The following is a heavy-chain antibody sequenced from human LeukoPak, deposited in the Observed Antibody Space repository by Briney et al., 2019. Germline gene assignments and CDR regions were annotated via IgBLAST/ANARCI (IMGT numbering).Heavy chain of an antibody. J-gene: IGHJ4*02. CDR3: ALPYIAAAGTFDY. V-gene: IGHV1-2*02. CDR1: GYTFTGYY. CDR2: TNPNSGGT. D-gene: IGHD6-13*01. Sequence: GASVKVSCKASGYTFTGYYMHWVRQAPGQGLEWMGWTNPNSGGTNYAQKFQGRVTMTRDTSISTAYMELSRLRSDDTAVYYCALPYIAAAGTFDYWGQGTLVTVSS.